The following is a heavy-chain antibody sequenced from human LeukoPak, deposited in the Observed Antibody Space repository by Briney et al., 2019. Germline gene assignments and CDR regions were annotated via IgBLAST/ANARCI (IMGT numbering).Heavy chain of an antibody. CDR2: ISDSGST. Sequence: PSETLSLTCTVSGGSISTYYRSWIRQPPGKGLQWIGSISDSGSTSYNPSLKSRVTISVDTSKNQFSLKLSSVTAADTAVYYCARRGFFDYWGQGTLVTVSS. V-gene: IGHV4-59*01. CDR3: ARRGFFDY. J-gene: IGHJ4*02. CDR1: GGSISTYY.